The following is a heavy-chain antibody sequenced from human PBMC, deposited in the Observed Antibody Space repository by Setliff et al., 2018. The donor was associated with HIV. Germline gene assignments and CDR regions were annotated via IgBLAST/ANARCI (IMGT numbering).Heavy chain of an antibody. J-gene: IGHJ4*02. CDR1: GYTFTNNV. CDR3: ARDHPGIAY. Sequence: ASVKVSCKASGYTFTNNVIHWVRQAPGQRLEWMGWIHAGSGDAQYSQKFQGRVTITRDTSASTVYMELSSLRSEDTAMYYCARDHPGIAYWGQGTMVTVSS. CDR2: IHAGSGDA. V-gene: IGHV1-3*01.